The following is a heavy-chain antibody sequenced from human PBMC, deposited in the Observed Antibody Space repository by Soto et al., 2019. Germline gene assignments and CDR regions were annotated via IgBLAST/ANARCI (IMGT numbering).Heavy chain of an antibody. CDR2: ISAYNGNT. J-gene: IGHJ6*02. D-gene: IGHD3-16*01. Sequence: ASVKVSCKASGYTFTSYGISWVRHAPGQGXEWMGWISAYNGNTNYAQKLQGRVTMTTDTSTSTAYMELRSLRSDDTAVYYCARPRARAGGGGGVGGMDVWGQGTTVTVSS. CDR1: GYTFTSYG. V-gene: IGHV1-18*01. CDR3: ARPRARAGGGGGVGGMDV.